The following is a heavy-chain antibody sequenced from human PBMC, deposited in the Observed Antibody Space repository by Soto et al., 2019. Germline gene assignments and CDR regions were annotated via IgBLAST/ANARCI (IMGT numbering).Heavy chain of an antibody. CDR1: GFSLSTSGVG. V-gene: IGHV2-5*02. D-gene: IGHD3-16*02. Sequence: QITLKESGPTLVKPTQTITLTCTFSGFSLSTSGVGVGWIRQPPGKALEWLALIYWDDDKRYSPSLKSRLTITKDTSKNQVVITMTNMDPVDTATYYCARSYYDSIWGSYRPAPNWFDTRGQGTLVTVSS. CDR3: ARSYYDSIWGSYRPAPNWFDT. J-gene: IGHJ5*02. CDR2: IYWDDDK.